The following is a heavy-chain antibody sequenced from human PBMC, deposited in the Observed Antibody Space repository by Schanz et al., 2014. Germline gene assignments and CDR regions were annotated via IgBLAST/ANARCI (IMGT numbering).Heavy chain of an antibody. Sequence: EVQLLESGGGLVQPGGSLRLSCAASGFTFSSYAMSWVRQAPGKGLEWVSYISSSSSTRYYADSVKGRFTISRDNGKNSLSLQMNSLRVEDTAIYYCARDSNGDDGYRFWFDSWGQGILVTVSS. CDR2: ISSSSSTR. D-gene: IGHD4-17*01. V-gene: IGHV3-48*01. CDR3: ARDSNGDDGYRFWFDS. J-gene: IGHJ5*01. CDR1: GFTFSSYA.